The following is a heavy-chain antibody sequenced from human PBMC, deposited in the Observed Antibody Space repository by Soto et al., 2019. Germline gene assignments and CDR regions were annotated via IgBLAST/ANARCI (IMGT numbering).Heavy chain of an antibody. CDR3: ARDRGLGYCSGGSCSRVAFDI. CDR2: IIPIFGTA. CDR1: GGTFSSYA. Sequence: ASVKVSCKASGGTFSSYAISWVRQAPGQGLEWMGGIIPIFGTANYAQKFQGRVTITADESTSTAYMELSSLRSEDTAVYYCARDRGLGYCSGGSCSRVAFDIWGQGTMVTVSS. V-gene: IGHV1-69*13. J-gene: IGHJ3*02. D-gene: IGHD2-15*01.